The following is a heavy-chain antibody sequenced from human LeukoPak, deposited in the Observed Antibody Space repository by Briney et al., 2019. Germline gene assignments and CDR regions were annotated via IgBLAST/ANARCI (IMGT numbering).Heavy chain of an antibody. D-gene: IGHD2-2*01. CDR2: ISWNSGSI. J-gene: IGHJ4*02. Sequence: GGSLRLSCAASGFTFDDYAMHWVRQAPGKGLEWVSGISWNSGSIGYADSVKGRFTISRDNAKNSLYLQMNSLRAGDTALYYCAKNGGPATEYYFDYWGQGTLVTVSS. CDR1: GFTFDDYA. CDR3: AKNGGPATEYYFDY. V-gene: IGHV3-9*01.